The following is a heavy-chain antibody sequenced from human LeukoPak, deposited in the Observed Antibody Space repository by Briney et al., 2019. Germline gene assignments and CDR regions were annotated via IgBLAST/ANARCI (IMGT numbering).Heavy chain of an antibody. CDR2: INTSGST. CDR3: ARGIAV. J-gene: IGHJ6*04. D-gene: IGHD6-13*01. Sequence: SETLSLTCTVSGASISSGSYYWSWIRQPAGKGLEWIGRINTSGSTNYNPSLKRRVTMSIDTSKNQFSLELPSVTVADTAVYYCARGIAVWGKGTSVTISS. CDR1: GASISSGSYY. V-gene: IGHV4-61*02.